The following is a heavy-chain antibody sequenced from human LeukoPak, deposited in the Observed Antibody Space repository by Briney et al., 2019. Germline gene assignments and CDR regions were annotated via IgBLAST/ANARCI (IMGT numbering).Heavy chain of an antibody. CDR3: ARDSVLEWLLYYYYGMDV. CDR2: IIPILGIA. Sequence: SVKVSCKASGGTFSSYAISWVRQAPGQGLEWMGRIIPILGIANYAQKFQGRVTITADKSTSTAYMELSSLRSEDTAVYYCARDSVLEWLLYYYYGMDVWGQGTTVTVSS. J-gene: IGHJ6*02. CDR1: GGTFSSYA. D-gene: IGHD3-3*01. V-gene: IGHV1-69*04.